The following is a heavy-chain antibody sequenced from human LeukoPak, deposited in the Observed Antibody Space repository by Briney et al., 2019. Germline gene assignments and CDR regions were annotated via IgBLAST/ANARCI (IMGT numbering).Heavy chain of an antibody. CDR2: ISPSGAST. CDR3: ARDMDSGPDFFDY. CDR1: GYTFTNYY. J-gene: IGHJ4*02. V-gene: IGHV1-46*01. D-gene: IGHD1-26*01. Sequence: ASVKVSCKASGYTFTNYYMHWVRQAPGQGLEWMGMISPSGASTSYAQKFQGRVTMTRDTSISTAYMELSRLRSDDTAVYYCARDMDSGPDFFDYWGLGTLVTVSS.